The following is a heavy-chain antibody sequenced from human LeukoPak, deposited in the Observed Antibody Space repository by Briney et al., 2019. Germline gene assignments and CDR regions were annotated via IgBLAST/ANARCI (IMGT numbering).Heavy chain of an antibody. Sequence: ASVKVSCKASGYTFTSYGISWVRQAPGQGLEWMGWMNPNSGNTGYAQKFQGRVTMTRNTSISTAYMELSSLRSEDTAVYYCASRDCSGGSCYSYYYGMDVWGQGTTVTVSS. J-gene: IGHJ6*02. CDR2: MNPNSGNT. V-gene: IGHV1-8*02. CDR1: GYTFTSYG. CDR3: ASRDCSGGSCYSYYYGMDV. D-gene: IGHD2-15*01.